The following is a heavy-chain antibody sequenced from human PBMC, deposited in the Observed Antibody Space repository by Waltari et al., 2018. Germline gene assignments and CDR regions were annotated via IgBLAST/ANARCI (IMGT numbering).Heavy chain of an antibody. CDR2: IYYSGST. V-gene: IGHV4-39*01. CDR1: GGSISSRSYY. CDR3: ARQHESIAAPFDP. D-gene: IGHD6-6*01. Sequence: QLQLQESGPGLVKPSETLSLTCTVSGGSISSRSYYWGWIRQPPGKGLEWIGSIYYSGSTYYNPSLKSRVTIFVDTSKNQFSLKLSSVTAADTAVYYCARQHESIAAPFDPWGQGTLVTVSS. J-gene: IGHJ5*02.